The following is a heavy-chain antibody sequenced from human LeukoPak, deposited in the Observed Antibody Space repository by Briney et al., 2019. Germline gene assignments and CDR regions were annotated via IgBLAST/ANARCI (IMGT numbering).Heavy chain of an antibody. J-gene: IGHJ5*02. CDR3: AKEQGYDSGSYYNWFDP. Sequence: GGSLRLSCAASGFTFSSFAMTWVRQAPGKGLEWVSPLSGSGDKTFNADSVKGRFTISRDNSRNTLYLQLNSLRAEDTAVYYCAKEQGYDSGSYYNWFDPWGQGTLVTVSS. CDR1: GFTFSSFA. D-gene: IGHD3-10*01. V-gene: IGHV3-23*01. CDR2: LSGSGDKT.